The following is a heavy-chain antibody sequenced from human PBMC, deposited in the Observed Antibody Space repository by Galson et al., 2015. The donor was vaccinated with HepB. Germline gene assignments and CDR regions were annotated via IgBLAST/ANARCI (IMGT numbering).Heavy chain of an antibody. CDR1: GFTFSSYA. J-gene: IGHJ4*02. CDR3: LKFSSGSYSDFDY. V-gene: IGHV3-64D*06. CDR2: ISSNGGST. D-gene: IGHD1-26*01. Sequence: SLRLSCAASGFTFSSYAMHWVRQAPGKGLEYVSAISSNGGSTYYADSVKGRFTISRDNSKNTLYLQMSSLRAEDTAVYYCLKFSSGSYSDFDYWGQGTLVTVSS.